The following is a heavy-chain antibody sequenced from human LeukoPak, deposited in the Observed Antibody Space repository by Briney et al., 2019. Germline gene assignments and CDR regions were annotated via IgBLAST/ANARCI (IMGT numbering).Heavy chain of an antibody. V-gene: IGHV3-30-3*01. Sequence: GGSLRLSCAASGFTFSSYAMHWVRQTPGKGLDWVAVISHDGRSEHYAASVKGRFTISRDSSKNTMDLQMNSLRADDTAVYYCAREVGRDCPFDYWGQGTLVTVSS. CDR1: GFTFSSYA. D-gene: IGHD2-21*02. CDR3: AREVGRDCPFDY. J-gene: IGHJ4*02. CDR2: ISHDGRSE.